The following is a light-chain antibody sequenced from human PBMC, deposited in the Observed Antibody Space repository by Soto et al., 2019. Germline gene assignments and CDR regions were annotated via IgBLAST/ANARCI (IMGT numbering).Light chain of an antibody. J-gene: IGLJ1*01. V-gene: IGLV2-14*01. CDR2: DVS. CDR3: SSYTSSTTLV. CDR1: SSDVGGYDY. Sequence: QSALPQPASVSGSPGQSITISCTGTSSDVGGYDYVSWYQQHPGKAPKLMIYDVSKRPSGVSNRLSGSKSGNTASLTISGLQAEDEADYYCSSYTSSTTLVFGTGTKLTVL.